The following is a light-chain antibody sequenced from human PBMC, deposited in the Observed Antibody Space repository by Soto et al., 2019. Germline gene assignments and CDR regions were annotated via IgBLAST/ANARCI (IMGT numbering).Light chain of an antibody. CDR2: DVS. J-gene: IGLJ2*01. V-gene: IGLV2-14*01. CDR3: SSYTSSSTLV. CDR1: SSDVGDYNY. Sequence: QSVLTQPASVSGSPVQSITISCTGTSSDVGDYNYVSWYQQHPGKAPKLMIYDVSNRPSGVSNRFSGSKSGNTASLTVSGLQAEDEADYYCSSYTSSSTLVFGGGTKVTVL.